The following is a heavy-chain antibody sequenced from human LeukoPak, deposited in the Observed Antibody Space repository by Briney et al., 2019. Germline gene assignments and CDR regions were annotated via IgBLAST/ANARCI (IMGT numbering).Heavy chain of an antibody. J-gene: IGHJ4*02. V-gene: IGHV1-18*01. CDR1: GYTFTSYG. D-gene: IGHD2-21*02. CDR3: ARDWPAEYCGGDCYDFDY. Sequence: ASVKVSCKASGYTFTSYGISWVRQAPGQGLEWMGWIGAYNGNTNYAQKLQGRVTMTTDTSTSTAYMELRSLRSDDTAVYYCARDWPAEYCGGDCYDFDYWGQGTLVTVSS. CDR2: IGAYNGNT.